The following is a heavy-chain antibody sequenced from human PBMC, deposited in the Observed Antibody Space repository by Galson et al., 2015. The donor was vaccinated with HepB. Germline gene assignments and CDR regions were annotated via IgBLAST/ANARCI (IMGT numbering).Heavy chain of an antibody. CDR3: VRDLTGSAGAFDY. J-gene: IGHJ4*02. Sequence: SLRLSCAASGFSFISFGMHWVRQAPGKGLEWVAHIWYDGRNKFYADSVKGRVTISRDNSKNTLILQMNSLRAEDTAVYYCVRDLTGSAGAFDYWGQGTLVTVSS. V-gene: IGHV3-33*01. CDR1: GFSFISFG. CDR2: IWYDGRNK. D-gene: IGHD6-13*01.